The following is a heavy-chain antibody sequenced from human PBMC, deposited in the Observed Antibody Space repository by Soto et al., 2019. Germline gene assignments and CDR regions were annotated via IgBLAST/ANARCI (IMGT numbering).Heavy chain of an antibody. CDR1: GFTFSTYE. J-gene: IGHJ4*02. V-gene: IGHV3-48*03. CDR2: IGRSDSTV. CDR3: ARDGRDLLDY. Sequence: PGGSLRLSXAASGFTFSTYEMNWVRQAPGKGLEWISYIGRSDSTVYYADSVKGRFTISRDNAKNSLYLQMNSLRAEDTAVYYCARDGRDLLDYWGQGTLVTVSS. D-gene: IGHD3-3*01.